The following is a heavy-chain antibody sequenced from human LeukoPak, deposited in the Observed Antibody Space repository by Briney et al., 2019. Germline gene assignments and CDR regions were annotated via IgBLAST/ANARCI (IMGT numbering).Heavy chain of an antibody. J-gene: IGHJ5*02. CDR3: ARRSPHWGSIA. D-gene: IGHD3-16*01. CDR2: TFNSGST. CDR1: GDSISTYY. Sequence: SETLSLTCSVSGDSISTYYWTWIRQPPGKGLEWIGHTFNSGSTNYNPSLKSRVTISVDTSKNQFSLKLSSVTAADTAVYYCARRSPHWGSIAWGQGTLVTVSS. V-gene: IGHV4-4*08.